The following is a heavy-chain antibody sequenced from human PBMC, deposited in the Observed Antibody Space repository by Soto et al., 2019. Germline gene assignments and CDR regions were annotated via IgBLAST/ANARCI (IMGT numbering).Heavy chain of an antibody. D-gene: IGHD2-21*02. CDR2: IYYSGST. V-gene: IGHV4-61*01. CDR1: GGSVSSGSYY. Sequence: QVQLQESGPGLVKPSETLSLTCTVSGGSVSSGSYYWSWIRQPPGKGLEWIGYIYYSGSTNYNPSLTSRVTDPVATAKSPFSLQLSTVTAVDTAVYYCAGDYGGNSVVFGAFDIWGQGTMVAVSS. CDR3: AGDYGGNSVVFGAFDI. J-gene: IGHJ3*02.